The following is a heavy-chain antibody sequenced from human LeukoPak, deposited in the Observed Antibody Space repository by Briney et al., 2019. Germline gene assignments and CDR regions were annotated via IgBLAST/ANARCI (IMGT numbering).Heavy chain of an antibody. CDR3: AKDLNYDILTGADYFDY. CDR2: ITRSSTTI. CDR1: GFNFSIYS. J-gene: IGHJ4*02. V-gene: IGHV3-48*04. Sequence: GGSLRLSCAASGFNFSIYSMNWVRQAPGKGLEWVSYITRSSTTIYYADSVKGRFTISRDNAKNSLYLQMNSLRAEDTALYYCAKDLNYDILTGADYFDYWGQGTLVTVSS. D-gene: IGHD3-9*01.